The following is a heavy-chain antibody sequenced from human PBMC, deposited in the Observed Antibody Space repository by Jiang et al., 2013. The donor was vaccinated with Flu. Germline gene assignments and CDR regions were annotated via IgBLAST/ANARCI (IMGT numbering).Heavy chain of an antibody. J-gene: IGHJ4*02. V-gene: IGHV4-59*08. CDR1: GGSISSYY. D-gene: IGHD3-3*01. CDR3: ARGAAVGRFWSGQAYFDY. CDR2: IYYSGST. Sequence: GSGLVKPSETLSLTCTVSGGSISSYYWSWIRQPPGKGLEWIGYIYYSGSTNYNPSLKSRVTISVDTSKNQFSLKLSSVTAADTAVYYCARGAAVGRFWSGQAYFDYWGQGTLVTVSS.